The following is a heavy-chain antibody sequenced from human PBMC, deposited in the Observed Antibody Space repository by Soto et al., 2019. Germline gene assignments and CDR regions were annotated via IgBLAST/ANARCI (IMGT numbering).Heavy chain of an antibody. J-gene: IGHJ4*02. CDR2: INHSGST. Sequence: QVQLQQWGAGLLKPSETLSLTCAVYGGSFSGYYWSWIRQPPGKGLEWIGEINHSGSTNYNPSLKSRVTISVDTSKNQFSLKPSSLTAADTAVYYCARVYMGTLYRFTNFDYWCQGTLVTVSS. CDR3: ARVYMGTLYRFTNFDY. V-gene: IGHV4-34*01. D-gene: IGHD2-15*01. CDR1: GGSFSGYY.